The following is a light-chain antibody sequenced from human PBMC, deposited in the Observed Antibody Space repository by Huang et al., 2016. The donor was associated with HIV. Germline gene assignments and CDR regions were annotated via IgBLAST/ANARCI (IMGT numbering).Light chain of an antibody. V-gene: IGKV3-20*01. J-gene: IGKJ2*01. Sequence: EIVLTQSPGTLSLSPGEGATLSCRASQSINNNYLDWFQQKPGQPPRLLIYVASSRATGVPDRFTGSGSGTDFNLTISRLETEDFAMYFCQHYGTSPQTFGQGTKLEIK. CDR3: QHYGTSPQT. CDR1: QSINNNY. CDR2: VAS.